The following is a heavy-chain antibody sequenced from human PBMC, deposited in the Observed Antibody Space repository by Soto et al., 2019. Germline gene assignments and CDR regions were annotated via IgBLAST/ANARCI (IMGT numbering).Heavy chain of an antibody. Sequence: SETLSLTCAVYGGSFSGYYWSWIRQPPGKGLEWIGSIYYSGSTYYNPSLKSRVTISVDTSKNQFSLKLSSVTAADTAMYYCARRLYYDSSGFEGGGMDVWGQGTTVTVSS. J-gene: IGHJ6*02. CDR3: ARRLYYDSSGFEGGGMDV. V-gene: IGHV4-34*01. D-gene: IGHD3-22*01. CDR2: IYYSGST. CDR1: GGSFSGYY.